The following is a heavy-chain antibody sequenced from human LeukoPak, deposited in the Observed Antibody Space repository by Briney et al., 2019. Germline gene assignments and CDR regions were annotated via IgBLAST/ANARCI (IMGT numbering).Heavy chain of an antibody. J-gene: IGHJ4*02. D-gene: IGHD2-2*02. CDR1: DGSFNAYY. CDR2: IKQDGSEK. Sequence: ETLSLTCGVYDGSFNAYYWNWIRQAPGKGLEWVANIKQDGSEKYYVDSVKGRFTISRDNAKNSLYLQMNSLRAEDTAVYYCARDQDYFRSTSCYKYWGQGTLVTVSS. V-gene: IGHV3-7*01. CDR3: ARDQDYFRSTSCYKY.